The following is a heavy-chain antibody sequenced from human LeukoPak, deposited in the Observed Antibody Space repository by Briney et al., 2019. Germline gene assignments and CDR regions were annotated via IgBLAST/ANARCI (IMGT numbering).Heavy chain of an antibody. J-gene: IGHJ3*02. CDR3: ARIRDGYNDAYDI. D-gene: IGHD5-24*01. CDR1: GYTFTNYG. Sequence: ASVKVSCKASGYTFTNYGITWVRQAPGQGLEWMGLINPGGDNTDYAQNFQGRDTMTRDTSTSTVYMGLSSLRSEDTAVYYCARIRDGYNDAYDIWGQGTMVTVSS. V-gene: IGHV1-46*01. CDR2: INPGGDNT.